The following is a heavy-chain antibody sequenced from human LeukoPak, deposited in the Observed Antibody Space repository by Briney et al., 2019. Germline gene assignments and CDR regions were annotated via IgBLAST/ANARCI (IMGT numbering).Heavy chain of an antibody. J-gene: IGHJ4*02. CDR1: GYTFPSYG. D-gene: IGHD3-10*01. V-gene: IGHV1-18*01. CDR3: ARAAKYYYGSGSYSRGYFDY. CDR2: ISAYNGNT. Sequence: GASVKVSCKASGYTFPSYGLSWVRQAPGQGLEWMGWISAYNGNTNYAQKLQGRVTMTTDTSTSTAYMELRSLRSDDTAVYYCARAAKYYYGSGSYSRGYFDYWGQGTLVTVSS.